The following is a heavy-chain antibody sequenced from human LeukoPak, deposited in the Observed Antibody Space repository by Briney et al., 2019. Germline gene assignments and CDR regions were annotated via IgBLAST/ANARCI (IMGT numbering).Heavy chain of an antibody. CDR1: GFTFSTYW. CDR2: INSDGSRT. CDR3: ARETSSGWYDAFDI. V-gene: IGHV3-74*01. Sequence: GGSLRLSCAASGFTFSTYWMHWVRQAPGKGLVWVSRINSDGSRTTYADSVKGRFTISRDNAKNTLYLQMNSLRAEDTAVYYCARETSSGWYDAFDIWGQGTMVTVSS. D-gene: IGHD6-19*01. J-gene: IGHJ3*02.